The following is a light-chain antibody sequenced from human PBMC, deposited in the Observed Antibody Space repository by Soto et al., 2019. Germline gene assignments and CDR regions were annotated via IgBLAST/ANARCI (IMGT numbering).Light chain of an antibody. CDR3: SSYTRTSTVV. Sequence: QSVLTQPASVSGSPGQSITISCTGTSSDVGGYNYVSWYQQLPGKAPKLMIYEVSNRPSGVSNRFSGSKSGNTASLTISGLQAEDEADYYCSSYTRTSTVVFGGGTKVTV. CDR1: SSDVGGYNY. J-gene: IGLJ2*01. CDR2: EVS. V-gene: IGLV2-14*01.